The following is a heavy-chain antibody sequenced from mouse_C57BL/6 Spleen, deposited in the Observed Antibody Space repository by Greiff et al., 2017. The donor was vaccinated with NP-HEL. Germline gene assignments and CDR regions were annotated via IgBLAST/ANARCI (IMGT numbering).Heavy chain of an antibody. CDR3: ARSYCSNDGGYFDY. D-gene: IGHD2-5*01. CDR1: GFTFSDYG. J-gene: IGHJ2*01. Sequence: EVHLVESGGGLVKPGGSLKLSCAASGFTFSDYGMHWVRQAPEKGLEWVAYISSGSSTIYYADTVKGRFTLSRDNAKNTLFLQMTSLRFEDTAMDYCARSYCSNDGGYFDYWGQGTTLTVSS. V-gene: IGHV5-17*01. CDR2: ISSGSSTI.